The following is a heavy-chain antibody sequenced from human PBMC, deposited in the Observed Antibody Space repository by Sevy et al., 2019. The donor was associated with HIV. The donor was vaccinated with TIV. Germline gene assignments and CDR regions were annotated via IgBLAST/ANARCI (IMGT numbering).Heavy chain of an antibody. Sequence: ASVKVSCKASGYTFTSYYMHWVRQAPGQGLEWMGIINPSGGSTSYAQMFQGRVTMTRDTSTSTVYMELSSLRSEDTAVYYCARAAGDIVVVTAIRYFDYWGQGTLVTVSS. CDR1: GYTFTSYY. CDR2: INPSGGST. D-gene: IGHD2-21*02. CDR3: ARAAGDIVVVTAIRYFDY. J-gene: IGHJ4*02. V-gene: IGHV1-46*01.